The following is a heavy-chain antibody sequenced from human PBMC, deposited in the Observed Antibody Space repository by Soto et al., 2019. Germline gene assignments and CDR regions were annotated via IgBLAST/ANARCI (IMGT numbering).Heavy chain of an antibody. CDR2: INSNSGDT. Sequence: ASVKVSCKASGYTFTAHYIHWVRQVPGQGPEWMGWINSNSGDTKYAQNLQGRVTLTRDTSISTVYMDPSRLMSDDTAVYYCARGNGTSWFDYWGQGTLVTVSS. CDR3: ARGNGTSWFDY. J-gene: IGHJ5*01. CDR1: GYTFTAHY. D-gene: IGHD1-7*01. V-gene: IGHV1-2*02.